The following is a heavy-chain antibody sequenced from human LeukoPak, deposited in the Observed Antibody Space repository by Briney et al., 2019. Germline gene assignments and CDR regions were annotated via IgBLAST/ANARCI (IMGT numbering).Heavy chain of an antibody. CDR3: ARGYSGYDWSAFDI. D-gene: IGHD5-12*01. V-gene: IGHV4-39*07. CDR2: IYYSGST. CDR1: GASISSSSYY. Sequence: SETLSLTCTVSGASISSSSYYWGLVHQPPGKGLEWIGSIYYSGSTDYNPSLKSRVTISVDKSKNQFSLKLSSVTAADTAVYYCARGYSGYDWSAFDIWGQGTMVTVSS. J-gene: IGHJ3*02.